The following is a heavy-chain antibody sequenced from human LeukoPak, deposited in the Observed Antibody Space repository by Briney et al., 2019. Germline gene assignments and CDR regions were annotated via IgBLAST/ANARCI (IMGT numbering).Heavy chain of an antibody. J-gene: IGHJ4*02. CDR3: ARVKYYYDSSGYFPL. Sequence: ASVKVSCKASGYTFTGYYMHWVRQAPGQGLEWMGWINPNSGGTNYAQKFQGRVTMTRDTSISTAYMELSRLRSDDTAVYYCARVKYYYDSSGYFPLWGQGTLVTISS. CDR2: INPNSGGT. CDR1: GYTFTGYY. V-gene: IGHV1-2*02. D-gene: IGHD3-22*01.